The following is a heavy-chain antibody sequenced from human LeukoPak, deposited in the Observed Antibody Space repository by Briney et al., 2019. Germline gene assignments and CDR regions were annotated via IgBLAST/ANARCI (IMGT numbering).Heavy chain of an antibody. Sequence: GGSLRLSCAASGFTFSSYGMSWVRQAPGKGLEWVSAISGSGGSTYYADSVKGRFTISRDNAKNSLYLQMNSLRAEDTAVYYCARDREAVAGSDWFDPWGQGTLVTVSS. CDR3: ARDREAVAGSDWFDP. D-gene: IGHD6-19*01. CDR2: ISGSGGST. V-gene: IGHV3-23*01. CDR1: GFTFSSYG. J-gene: IGHJ5*02.